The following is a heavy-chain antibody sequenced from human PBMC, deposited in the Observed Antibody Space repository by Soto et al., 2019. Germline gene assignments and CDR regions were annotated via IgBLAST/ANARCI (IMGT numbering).Heavy chain of an antibody. CDR2: INHSGST. D-gene: IGHD3-3*01. Sequence: VQLQQWGAGLLKPSETLSLTCAVYGGSFSGYYWSWIRQPPGKGLEWIGEINHSGSTNYNPSLKSRVTISVDTSKNQFSLKLSSVTAADTAVYYCARGPLGDFWSGYMNWFDPWGQGTLVTVSS. J-gene: IGHJ5*02. CDR1: GGSFSGYY. CDR3: ARGPLGDFWSGYMNWFDP. V-gene: IGHV4-34*01.